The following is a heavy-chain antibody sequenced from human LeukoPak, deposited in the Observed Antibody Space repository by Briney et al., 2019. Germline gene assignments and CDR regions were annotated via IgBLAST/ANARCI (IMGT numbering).Heavy chain of an antibody. CDR3: ARDIRDCSSTSCYNWFDP. Sequence: SVKVSCKASGGTFSSYAISWVRQAPGQGLEWMGGIIPIFGTANYAQKFQGRVTITADESTSTAYMELSSLRSEDTAVYCCARDIRDCSSTSCYNWFDPWGQGTLVTVSS. CDR2: IIPIFGTA. D-gene: IGHD2-2*01. CDR1: GGTFSSYA. V-gene: IGHV1-69*13. J-gene: IGHJ5*02.